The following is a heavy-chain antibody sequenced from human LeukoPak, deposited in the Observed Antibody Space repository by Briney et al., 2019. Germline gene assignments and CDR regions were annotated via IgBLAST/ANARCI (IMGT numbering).Heavy chain of an antibody. CDR2: ISGSGGSR. CDR1: GFTFRSYA. D-gene: IGHD1-26*01. CDR3: AKGRSIVGATRVDY. V-gene: IGHV3-23*01. Sequence: GGSLRLSCAASGFTFRSYAMSWVRQAPGQGLERVSAISGSGGSRYYADCVKGRCTISRDKSKNTLYLQMNRLRAEDTAVYYCAKGRSIVGATRVDYWGQGTLVTVSS. J-gene: IGHJ4*02.